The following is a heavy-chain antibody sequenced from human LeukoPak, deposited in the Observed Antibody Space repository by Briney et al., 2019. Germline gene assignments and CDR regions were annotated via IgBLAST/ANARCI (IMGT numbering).Heavy chain of an antibody. J-gene: IGHJ4*02. CDR2: IYYSGST. Sequence: SQTLSLTCTVSGGSISSGGYYWSWIRQPPGKGLEWIGYIYYSGSTYYNPSLKSRVTISVDTSKNQFSLKLSSVTAADTAVYYCASATFKLVATNYFDYWGQGTLVTVSS. CDR1: GGSISSGGYY. D-gene: IGHD5-12*01. V-gene: IGHV4-30-4*08. CDR3: ASATFKLVATNYFDY.